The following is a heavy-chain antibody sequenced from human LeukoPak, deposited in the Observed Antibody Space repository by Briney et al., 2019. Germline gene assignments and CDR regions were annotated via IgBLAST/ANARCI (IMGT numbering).Heavy chain of an antibody. D-gene: IGHD2-2*01. CDR2: ISAYNGNT. Sequence: GASVKVSCKASGYTFTSYGISWVRQAPGQGLEWMGWISAYNGNTNYAQKLQGRVTMTTDTSTSTAYMELRSLRSDDTAVYYCASGEWGIVVVPGPLDPWGQGTLVTVSS. CDR3: ASGEWGIVVVPGPLDP. V-gene: IGHV1-18*01. J-gene: IGHJ5*02. CDR1: GYTFTSYG.